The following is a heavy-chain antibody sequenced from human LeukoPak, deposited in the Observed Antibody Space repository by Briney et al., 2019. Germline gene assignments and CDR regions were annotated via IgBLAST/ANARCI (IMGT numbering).Heavy chain of an antibody. D-gene: IGHD5-18*01. J-gene: IGHJ4*02. CDR1: GFTFDDYA. CDR2: ISWNSGSI. V-gene: IGHV3-9*01. CDR3: AKGDLWIQLWATFDY. Sequence: PGRSLRLSCAASGFTFDDYAMHWVRQAPGKGLEWVSGISWNSGSIGYADSVKGRFTISRDNAKNSLYLQMNSLRAEDTALYYCAKGDLWIQLWATFDYRGQGTLVTVSS.